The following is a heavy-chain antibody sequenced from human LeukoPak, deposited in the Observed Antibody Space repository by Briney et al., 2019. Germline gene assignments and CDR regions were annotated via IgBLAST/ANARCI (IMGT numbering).Heavy chain of an antibody. D-gene: IGHD3-22*01. CDR2: MNHNSGNT. Sequence: ASVRVSFKASGYTFTIYDIKWGRQAGGQGVEWMGWMNHNSGNTGYTQKFQGRVTMTRNTSISTAYMELSSLRSEDTAVYYCARGLYDSSHYYYYGMDLWGQGTTVTVSS. CDR1: GYTFTIYD. V-gene: IGHV1-8*01. J-gene: IGHJ6*02. CDR3: ARGLYDSSHYYYYGMDL.